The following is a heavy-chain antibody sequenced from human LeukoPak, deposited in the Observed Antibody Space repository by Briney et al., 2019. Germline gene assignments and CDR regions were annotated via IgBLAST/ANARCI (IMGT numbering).Heavy chain of an antibody. D-gene: IGHD2-15*01. CDR1: GYTLTSYG. CDR3: ATGVYCSGGSCYAQAFDY. J-gene: IGHJ4*02. Sequence: ASVKVPCKASGYTLTSYGISWVRQAPGQGLEWMGWISAYNGNTNYAQKLQGRVTMTTDTSTSTAYMELRSLRSDDTAVYYCATGVYCSGGSCYAQAFDYWGQGTLVTVSS. CDR2: ISAYNGNT. V-gene: IGHV1-18*01.